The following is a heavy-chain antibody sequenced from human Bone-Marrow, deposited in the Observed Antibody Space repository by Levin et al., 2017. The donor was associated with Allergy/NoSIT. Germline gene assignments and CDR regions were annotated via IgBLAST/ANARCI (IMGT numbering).Heavy chain of an antibody. CDR2: FDPEDGET. CDR1: GYTLTELS. CDR3: ATDYYDFWSGKSRRGFQH. V-gene: IGHV1-24*01. D-gene: IGHD3-3*01. J-gene: IGHJ1*01. Sequence: ASVKVSCKVSGYTLTELSMHWVRQAPGKGLEWMGGFDPEDGETIYAQKFQGRVTMTEDTSTDTAYMELSSLRSEDTAVYYCATDYYDFWSGKSRRGFQHWGQGTLVTVSS.